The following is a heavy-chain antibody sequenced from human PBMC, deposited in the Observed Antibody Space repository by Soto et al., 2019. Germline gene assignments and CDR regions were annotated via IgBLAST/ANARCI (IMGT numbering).Heavy chain of an antibody. J-gene: IGHJ6*02. CDR2: IIPVFGTP. CDR3: ARGDATKIVVSTYYAMYV. D-gene: IGHD3-22*01. V-gene: IGHV1-69*12. Sequence: QVQLVQSGAEVKKPGSSVKVSCTASGGSLSNFGISWVRQAPGQGLEWMGAIIPVFGTPTYAQKFQDRVTINADESTTTGYMEVRSLTSEDTGVYYCARGDATKIVVSTYYAMYVWGQGTRVTVSS. CDR1: GGSLSNFG.